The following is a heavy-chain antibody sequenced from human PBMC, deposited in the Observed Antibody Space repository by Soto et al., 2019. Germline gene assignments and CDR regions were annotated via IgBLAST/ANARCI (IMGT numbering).Heavy chain of an antibody. Sequence: SETLSLTCTVSGVSISSYYWSWIRQPPGKGLERIGYIYYSGSTNYNPSLKSRVTISVDTSKNQFSLKLSSVTAADTAVYYCARDQIGGLTGWFDPWGQGTLVTVSS. CDR1: GVSISSYY. CDR3: ARDQIGGLTGWFDP. D-gene: IGHD2-15*01. V-gene: IGHV4-59*01. CDR2: IYYSGST. J-gene: IGHJ5*02.